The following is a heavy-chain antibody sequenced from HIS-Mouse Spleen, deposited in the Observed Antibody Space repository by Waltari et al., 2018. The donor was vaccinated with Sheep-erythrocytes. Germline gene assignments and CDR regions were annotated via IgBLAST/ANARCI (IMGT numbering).Heavy chain of an antibody. CDR2: THPVDSDT. V-gene: IGHV5-51*03. CDR3: ARRTYYDFWSGYYTDAFDI. J-gene: IGHJ3*02. Sequence: EVQLVQSGAEVKKPGESLKISCKGSGYSFTSYWIGWVRKMPGKGLEWMGITHPVDSDTRYSPSFQGQVTISADKSISTAYLQWSSLKASDTAMYYCARRTYYDFWSGYYTDAFDIWGQGTMVTVSS. D-gene: IGHD3-3*01. CDR1: GYSFTSYW.